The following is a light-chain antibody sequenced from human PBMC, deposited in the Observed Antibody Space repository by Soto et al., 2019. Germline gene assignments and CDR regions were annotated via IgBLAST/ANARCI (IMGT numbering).Light chain of an antibody. J-gene: IGKJ4*01. V-gene: IGKV1-39*01. Sequence: DIQITQSPSSLSASVGDRVTITCRASQSISRHLNWYQQKPGKAPKLLIYGASSLQSGVPSRVSGSGSGTDFTLSISSLQPEDFATYYCQQSYSAPLTFGGGTKVDIK. CDR3: QQSYSAPLT. CDR1: QSISRH. CDR2: GAS.